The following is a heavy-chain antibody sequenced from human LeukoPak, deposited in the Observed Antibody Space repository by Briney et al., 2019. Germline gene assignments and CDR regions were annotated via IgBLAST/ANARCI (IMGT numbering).Heavy chain of an antibody. CDR3: ARVEYSGYVGYFDY. CDR1: GYTFTSYA. D-gene: IGHD5-12*01. CDR2: IIPIFGTA. Sequence: ASVKVSCKASGYTFTSYAMHWVRQAPGQRLEWMGGIIPIFGTANYAQKFQGRVTITADKSTSTAYMELSSLRSEDTAVYYCARVEYSGYVGYFDYWGQGTLVTVSS. V-gene: IGHV1-69*06. J-gene: IGHJ4*02.